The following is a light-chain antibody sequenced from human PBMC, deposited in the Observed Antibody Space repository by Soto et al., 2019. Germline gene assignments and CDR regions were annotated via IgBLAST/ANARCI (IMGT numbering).Light chain of an antibody. CDR2: KAS. CDR1: QSISSW. CDR3: QQYNSYSPT. V-gene: IGKV1-5*03. J-gene: IGKJ1*01. Sequence: DIQVTQSPSTLSASGGDRVTITCRASQSISSWLAWYQQKPGKAPKLLIYKASSLESGVPSRFSGSGSGTEFTLTISSLQPDDFATYYCQQYNSYSPTFGQGTKVDIK.